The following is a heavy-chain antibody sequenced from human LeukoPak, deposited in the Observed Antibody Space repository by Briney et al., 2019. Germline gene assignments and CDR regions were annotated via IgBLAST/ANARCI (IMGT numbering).Heavy chain of an antibody. D-gene: IGHD5-24*01. CDR1: GFTFSDYY. J-gene: IGHJ6*04. CDR2: ISSSGSTI. CDR3: ARVRWAAQEMDV. V-gene: IGHV3-11*01. Sequence: PGGSLRLSCAASGFTFSDYYMSWIRQAPGKGLEWVSYISSSGSTIYYADSVKGRFTISRDNAKNSLYLQMYSLRAEDTAVYYCARVRWAAQEMDVWGKGTTVTVSS.